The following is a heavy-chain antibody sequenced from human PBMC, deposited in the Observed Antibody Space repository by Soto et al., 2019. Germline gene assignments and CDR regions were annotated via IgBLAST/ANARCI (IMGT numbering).Heavy chain of an antibody. Sequence: QVQLVESGGGVVQPGRSLRLSCAASGFTFSSYAMHWVRQAPGKGPGWVAVISYDGSNKYYADSVKGRFTISRDNSKNTLYLQMNSLRAEDTSVYYCARDGHIVVVVAATGWIDPSGQGTLVTVSS. CDR2: ISYDGSNK. V-gene: IGHV3-30-3*01. CDR3: ARDGHIVVVVAATGWIDP. CDR1: GFTFSSYA. D-gene: IGHD2-15*01. J-gene: IGHJ5*02.